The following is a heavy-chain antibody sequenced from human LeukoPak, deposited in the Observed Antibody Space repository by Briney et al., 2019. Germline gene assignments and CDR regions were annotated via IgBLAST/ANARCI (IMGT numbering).Heavy chain of an antibody. Sequence: ASVKVSCKASGCTFNSYGFSWVRQAPGQGLEWMGWISAYNGNTNYAQKLQGRVTMTTDTSTTTAYMELGSLSSDDTAVYYCAHILTGYYMDYWGQGTLVTVSS. V-gene: IGHV1-18*01. D-gene: IGHD3-9*01. CDR1: GCTFNSYG. CDR3: AHILTGYYMDY. CDR2: ISAYNGNT. J-gene: IGHJ4*02.